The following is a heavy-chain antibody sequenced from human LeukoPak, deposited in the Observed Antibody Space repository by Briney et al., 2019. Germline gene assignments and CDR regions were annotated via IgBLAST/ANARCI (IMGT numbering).Heavy chain of an antibody. Sequence: GGSLRLSCAASGFTFSSYGMHWVRQAPGKRLEWVAFIRYDGSNKYYADSVKGRFTISRDNSKNTLYLQMNSLRAEDTAVYYCAKGVGYCSSTSCYYYYYYMDVWGKGTTVTVSS. J-gene: IGHJ6*03. V-gene: IGHV3-30*02. CDR3: AKGVGYCSSTSCYYYYYYMDV. CDR2: IRYDGSNK. CDR1: GFTFSSYG. D-gene: IGHD2-2*01.